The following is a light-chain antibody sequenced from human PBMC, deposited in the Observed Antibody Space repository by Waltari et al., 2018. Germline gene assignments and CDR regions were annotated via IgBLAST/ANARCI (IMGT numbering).Light chain of an antibody. V-gene: IGLV1-40*01. J-gene: IGLJ1*01. CDR2: ATK. CDR3: QTYDSTLSAPYV. CDR1: SPNIGGGYD. Sequence: QSLLTQPPSVSGAPGQRVTIPCTGSSPNIGGGYDVHWYQQLPGAAPKLLIYATKNRPSGVPDRFSGSKSGTSASLVITGLQTEDEADYYCQTYDSTLSAPYVFGTGTKVSIL.